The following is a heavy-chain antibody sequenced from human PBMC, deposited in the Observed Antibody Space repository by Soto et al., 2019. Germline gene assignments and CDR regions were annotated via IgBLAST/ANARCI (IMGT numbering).Heavy chain of an antibody. Sequence: GGSLRLSCVASGFTFSDYGMHWARQAPGKGLEWVTGIWFDGSTKDYADSVKGRFTISRDDSKNTLYLQMNSLRAEDTAVYYCARVSDFEDYFDYWGQGTLVTVSS. CDR1: GFTFSDYG. CDR3: ARVSDFEDYFDY. CDR2: IWFDGSTK. J-gene: IGHJ4*02. V-gene: IGHV3-33*01. D-gene: IGHD3-3*02.